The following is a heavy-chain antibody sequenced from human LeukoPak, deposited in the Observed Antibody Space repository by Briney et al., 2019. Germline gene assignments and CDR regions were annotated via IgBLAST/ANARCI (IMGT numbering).Heavy chain of an antibody. D-gene: IGHD4-17*01. CDR1: RGSITSSY. V-gene: IGHV4-59*01. J-gene: IGHJ5*02. CDR2: IYYSGGT. CDR3: ARAGTNDYGDLAGWFDP. Sequence: SETLSLTCTVSRGSITSSYWSWIRQPPGKGLEWIGYIYYSGGTNYNPSLKSRVTISVDTSKNRFSLKLRSVTAADTAVYYCARAGTNDYGDLAGWFDPWGRGTLVIVSS.